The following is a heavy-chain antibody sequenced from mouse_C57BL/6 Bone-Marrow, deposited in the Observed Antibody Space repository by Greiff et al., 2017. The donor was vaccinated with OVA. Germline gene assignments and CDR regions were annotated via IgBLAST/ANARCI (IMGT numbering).Heavy chain of an antibody. Sequence: EVKLVESGGGLVKPGGSLKLSCAASGFTFSDYEMHWVRQAPEKGLEWVAYISSGSSTIYYADTVKGRFTISRDNAKNTLFLQMTSLRSEDTAMYYCARINYWYFDVWGTGTTVTVSS. J-gene: IGHJ1*03. CDR2: ISSGSSTI. CDR3: ARINYWYFDV. CDR1: GFTFSDYE. V-gene: IGHV5-17*01.